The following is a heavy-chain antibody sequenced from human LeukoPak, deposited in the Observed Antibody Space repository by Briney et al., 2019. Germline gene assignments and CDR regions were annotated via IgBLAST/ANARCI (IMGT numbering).Heavy chain of an antibody. CDR2: IYYSGST. CDR1: GGSISSYY. V-gene: IGHV4-59*08. J-gene: IGHJ4*02. Sequence: PSETLSLTCTVSGGSISSYYWSWIRQPPGKGLEWIGCIYYSGSTNYNPSLKSRVTISVDTSKNQFSLKLSSVTAADTAVYYCARQRDGYNLAFDYWGQGTLVTVSS. D-gene: IGHD5-12*01. CDR3: ARQRDGYNLAFDY.